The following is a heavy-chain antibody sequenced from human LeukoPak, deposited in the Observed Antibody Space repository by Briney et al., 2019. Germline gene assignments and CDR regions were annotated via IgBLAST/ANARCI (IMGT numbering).Heavy chain of an antibody. CDR2: IDLSGSTL. V-gene: IGHV3-48*04. CDR1: GFTFSDYT. CDR3: AKDLTLYGDFPYFDY. D-gene: IGHD2-21*01. Sequence: GGSLRLSCAASGFTFSDYTMNWVRQAPGKGLEWVSYIDLSGSTLYYVDSVKGRFTIPRDNAKNSLYLQMNSLRAEDTAVYYCAKDLTLYGDFPYFDYWGQGTLVTVSS. J-gene: IGHJ4*02.